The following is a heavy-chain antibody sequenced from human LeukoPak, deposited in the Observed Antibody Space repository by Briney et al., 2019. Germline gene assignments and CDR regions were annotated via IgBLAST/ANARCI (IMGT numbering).Heavy chain of an antibody. CDR1: GFSFSSYW. CDR2: INSDGSST. Sequence: PGGSLRLSCAASGFSFSSYWMHWVRRAPGKGLVWVSRINSDGSSTSYADSVKGRFTISRDNAKNTLSLQMNSLRAEDTAVYYCARPVCSGGSCFNYWGQGTLVTVSS. J-gene: IGHJ4*02. D-gene: IGHD2-15*01. CDR3: ARPVCSGGSCFNY. V-gene: IGHV3-74*01.